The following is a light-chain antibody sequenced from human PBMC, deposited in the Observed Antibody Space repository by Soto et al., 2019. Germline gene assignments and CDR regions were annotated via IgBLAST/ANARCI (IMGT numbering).Light chain of an antibody. CDR3: QQYYDHCP. J-gene: IGKJ3*01. Sequence: DIQMTQSPSTLSASVGDRVTITCRASQSISSWLAWYQQKPGQAPKLLIYKASTLQSGVPSRFSGSGSGTEFTLAISSLQPYDSATYYCQQYYDHCPLGPGT. CDR2: KAS. V-gene: IGKV1-5*03. CDR1: QSISSW.